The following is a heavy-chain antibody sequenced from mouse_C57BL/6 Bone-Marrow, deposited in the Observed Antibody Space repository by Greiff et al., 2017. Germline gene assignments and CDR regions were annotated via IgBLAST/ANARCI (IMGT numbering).Heavy chain of an antibody. D-gene: IGHD1-1*01. CDR2: ISSGGSYT. Sequence: EVHLVESGGDLVKPGGSLKLSCAASGFTFSSYGMSWVRQTPDKRLEWVATISSGGSYTYYPDSVKGRFTISRDNAKNTLYLQLSSLKSEDTAMYDGANYYGSSDGYFDVWGTGTTVTVSS. V-gene: IGHV5-6*01. J-gene: IGHJ1*03. CDR1: GFTFSSYG. CDR3: ANYYGSSDGYFDV.